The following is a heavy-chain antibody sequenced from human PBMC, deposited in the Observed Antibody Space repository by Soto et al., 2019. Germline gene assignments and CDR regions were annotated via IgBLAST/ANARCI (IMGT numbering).Heavy chain of an antibody. CDR3: AAGNHYCSSTSCYVYYYGMDV. J-gene: IGHJ6*02. CDR1: GFTFTSSA. V-gene: IGHV1-58*01. Sequence: SVKVSCKASGFTFTSSAVQWVRQARGQRLEWIGWIVVGSGNTNYAQKFQERVTITRDMSTSTAYMELSSLRSEDTAVYYCAAGNHYCSSTSCYVYYYGMDVWGQGTTVTVSS. D-gene: IGHD2-2*01. CDR2: IVVGSGNT.